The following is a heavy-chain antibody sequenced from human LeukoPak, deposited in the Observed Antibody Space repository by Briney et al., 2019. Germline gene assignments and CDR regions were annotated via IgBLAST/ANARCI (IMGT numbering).Heavy chain of an antibody. CDR3: ARQGYYDSSGPFDY. CDR2: ISSSGSTI. CDR1: GFTFSSYE. V-gene: IGHV3-48*03. D-gene: IGHD3-22*01. Sequence: QSGGPLRLSCAASGFTFSSYEMNWVRQAPGKGLEWVSYISSSGSTIYYADSVKGRFTISRDNAKNSLYLQMNSLRAEDTAVYYCARQGYYDSSGPFDYWGQGTLVTVSS. J-gene: IGHJ4*02.